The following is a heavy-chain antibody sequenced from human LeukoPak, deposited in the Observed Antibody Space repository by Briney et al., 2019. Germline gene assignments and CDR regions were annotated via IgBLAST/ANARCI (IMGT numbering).Heavy chain of an antibody. Sequence: SETLSLTCTVSGGSISSYYWSWIRQSPGKGLEWIGYIYYSGSTNYNPSLKSRVTISVDTSKNQFSLKLSSVTAADTAVYYCARSRRTTLDYWGQGTLVTVSS. D-gene: IGHD4-11*01. V-gene: IGHV4-59*12. J-gene: IGHJ4*02. CDR3: ARSRRTTLDY. CDR1: GGSISSYY. CDR2: IYYSGST.